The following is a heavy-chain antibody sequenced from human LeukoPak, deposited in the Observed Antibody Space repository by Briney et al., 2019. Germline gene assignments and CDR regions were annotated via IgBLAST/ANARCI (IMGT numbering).Heavy chain of an antibody. CDR1: GYTFTSYY. Sequence: ASVKVSCKASGYTFTSYYMHWVRQAPGQGLEWMGIINPSGGSTSYAQKFQGRVTMTRDTSTSTVYMELSSLRSEDTAVYYCARDRRWLYYGSGSPNYYYYGMDVWGQGTTVTVSS. D-gene: IGHD3-10*01. CDR3: ARDRRWLYYGSGSPNYYYYGMDV. CDR2: INPSGGST. J-gene: IGHJ6*02. V-gene: IGHV1-46*01.